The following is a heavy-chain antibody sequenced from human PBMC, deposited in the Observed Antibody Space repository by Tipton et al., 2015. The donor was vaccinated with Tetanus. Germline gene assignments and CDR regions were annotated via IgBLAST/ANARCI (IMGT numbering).Heavy chain of an antibody. V-gene: IGHV4-34*01. J-gene: IGHJ4*02. CDR2: INHSGST. D-gene: IGHD1-26*01. CDR3: ARLGIVGATDGIYYFDY. Sequence: TLSLTCAVYGGSFSGYYWSWIRQPPGKGLEWIGEINHSGSTNYNPSLKSRVTISVDTSKNHFSLKLSSVTAADTAVYYCARLGIVGATDGIYYFDYWGQGTLVTVSS. CDR1: GGSFSGYY.